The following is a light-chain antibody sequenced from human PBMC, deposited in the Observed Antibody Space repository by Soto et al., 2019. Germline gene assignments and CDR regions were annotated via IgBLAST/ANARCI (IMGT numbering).Light chain of an antibody. CDR2: SNN. Sequence: QSVLTQPPSASGTPGQRVTISCSGSSYNIGINTVNWYQQLPGTAPKLLIYSNNQRPSGVPDRFSASKSGTSASLAISGLQSEDEADYYCEAWDDSLNGVLFGGGTKPTVL. CDR3: EAWDDSLNGVL. J-gene: IGLJ2*01. V-gene: IGLV1-44*01. CDR1: SYNIGINT.